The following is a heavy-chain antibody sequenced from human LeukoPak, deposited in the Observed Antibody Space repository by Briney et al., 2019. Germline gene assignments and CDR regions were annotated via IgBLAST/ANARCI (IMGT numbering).Heavy chain of an antibody. V-gene: IGHV4-39*02. CDR1: GGSVSSSSYY. J-gene: IGHJ4*02. CDR3: ASDDGSGYYYYY. D-gene: IGHD3-22*01. CDR2: IYYSGST. Sequence: SETLSLTCTVSGGSVSSSSYYWAWIRQPPGKGLEWIGSIYYSGSTYYNPSLKSRVTISLDTSKNHFSLNVTSVTAADTAVYYCASDDGSGYYYYYWGQGALVTVSS.